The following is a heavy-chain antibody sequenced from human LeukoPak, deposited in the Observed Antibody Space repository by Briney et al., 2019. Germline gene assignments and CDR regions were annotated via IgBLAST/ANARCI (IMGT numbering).Heavy chain of an antibody. CDR3: ASKGYSSSWYLTRDWYFDL. D-gene: IGHD6-13*01. CDR1: GFTFSSYW. Sequence: GGSLRLSCAASGFTFSSYWMSWVRQAPGKGLEWVANIKQDGSEKYYVESVKGRFTISRDNAKNSLYLQMNSLRAEDTAVYYCASKGYSSSWYLTRDWYFDLWGRGTLVTVSS. J-gene: IGHJ2*01. CDR2: IKQDGSEK. V-gene: IGHV3-7*01.